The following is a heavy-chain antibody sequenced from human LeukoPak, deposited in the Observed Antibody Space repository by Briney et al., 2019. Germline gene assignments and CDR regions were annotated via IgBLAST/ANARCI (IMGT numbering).Heavy chain of an antibody. Sequence: PGGSLRLSCAASGFTFSDYYMTWIRQAPGKGLEWVSYISSKGITILYADSVKGLFTISRDNAKNSLYLQMNSLRAEDTAVYYCARGNNDYGDNGKIRFGSMDVWGKGTTVTVSS. CDR1: GFTFSDYY. D-gene: IGHD4-17*01. CDR3: ARGNNDYGDNGKIRFGSMDV. J-gene: IGHJ6*03. CDR2: ISSKGITI. V-gene: IGHV3-11*04.